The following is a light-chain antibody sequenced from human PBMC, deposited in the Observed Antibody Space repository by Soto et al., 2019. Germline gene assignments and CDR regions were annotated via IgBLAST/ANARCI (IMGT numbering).Light chain of an antibody. V-gene: IGLV7-46*01. CDR3: LLSYSGTRV. CDR2: DTT. J-gene: IGLJ3*02. Sequence: QAVVTQEPSLTVSPGGTVTLTCGSSTGAVTSGHYPYWIQQKPGQAPRTVIYDTTNKHSWTPARFSGSVLGGEAALTLSGAQPEDEADYYCLLSYSGTRVFGGGTKLTVL. CDR1: TGAVTSGHY.